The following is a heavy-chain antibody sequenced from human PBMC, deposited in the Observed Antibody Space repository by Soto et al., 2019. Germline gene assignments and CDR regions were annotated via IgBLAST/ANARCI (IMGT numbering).Heavy chain of an antibody. CDR3: ARDLVLTGYYDY. J-gene: IGHJ4*02. Sequence: SGTLSLACTVGGGSIGSYYWSWVRQPPGKGLEWIGYIYYSGSTKYNPSLKSRVTISIDTSKNQFSLKLSSVTAADTAVYYCARDLVLTGYYDYWGQGTLVTVS. V-gene: IGHV4-59*01. CDR2: IYYSGST. D-gene: IGHD3-9*01. CDR1: GGSIGSYY.